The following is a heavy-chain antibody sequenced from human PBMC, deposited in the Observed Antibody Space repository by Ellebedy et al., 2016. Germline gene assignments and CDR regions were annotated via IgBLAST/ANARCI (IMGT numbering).Heavy chain of an antibody. J-gene: IGHJ6*02. D-gene: IGHD5-18*01. CDR3: AKSGYSYGAGMDV. CDR2: IYYSGST. Sequence: SETLSLTCTVSGGSISSYYWSWIRQHPGKGLEWIGYIYYSGSTYYNPSLKSRVTISVDTSKNQFSLKLSSVTAADTAVYYCAKSGYSYGAGMDVWGQGTTVTVSS. V-gene: IGHV4-59*06. CDR1: GGSISSYY.